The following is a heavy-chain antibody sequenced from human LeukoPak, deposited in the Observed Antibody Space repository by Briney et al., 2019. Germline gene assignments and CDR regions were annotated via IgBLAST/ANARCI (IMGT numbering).Heavy chain of an antibody. CDR3: ARVLMGYGRYYIDV. J-gene: IGHJ6*03. D-gene: IGHD2-8*01. CDR2: ISAYNGNT. CDR1: GYTFTSYG. Sequence: GASVKVSCKASGYTFTSYGISWVRQAPGQGLEWMGWISAYNGNTNYAQKFQGRVTITADKSTSTAYMELSSLRSEDTAVYYCARVLMGYGRYYIDVWGKGTTVTVSS. V-gene: IGHV1-18*01.